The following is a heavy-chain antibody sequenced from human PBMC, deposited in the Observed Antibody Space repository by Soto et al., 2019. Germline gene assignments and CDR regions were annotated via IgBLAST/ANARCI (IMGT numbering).Heavy chain of an antibody. D-gene: IGHD2-2*01. CDR1: GYTFTSYG. Sequence: ASVKVSCKASGYTFTSYGISWVRQAPGQGLEWMGWISAYNGNTNYAQKLQGRVTMTTDTSTSTAYMELRSLRSDDTAVYYCARDRSIVVVPAAGWFDPWGQGTLVTVSS. V-gene: IGHV1-18*04. CDR3: ARDRSIVVVPAAGWFDP. J-gene: IGHJ5*02. CDR2: ISAYNGNT.